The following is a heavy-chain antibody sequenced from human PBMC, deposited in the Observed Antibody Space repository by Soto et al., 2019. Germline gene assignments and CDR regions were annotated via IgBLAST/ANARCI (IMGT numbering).Heavy chain of an antibody. D-gene: IGHD6-19*01. V-gene: IGHV1-3*01. CDR2: INAGNGNT. J-gene: IGHJ3*02. CDR3: ASVSSGYSRGWYMGGRAFDI. Sequence: APVKVACKASGYTFTSYVISWGRKAPRQGLEWMGWINAGNGNTKYSQKFQGRVTITRDTSASTAYMELSSLRSEDTAVYYCASVSSGYSRGWYMGGRAFDIWAQGTMVTVSS. CDR1: GYTFTSYV.